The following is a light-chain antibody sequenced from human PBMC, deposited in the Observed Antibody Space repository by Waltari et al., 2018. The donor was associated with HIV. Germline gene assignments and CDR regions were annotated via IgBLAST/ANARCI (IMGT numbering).Light chain of an antibody. V-gene: IGLV2-23*02. CDR2: GFN. Sequence: QSALIQLPSFYRSPGESIILSFTGASNNIGGYNLVSWYQQHPGRAPKLIIYGFNTRPSDVVSRFSDSKSGNTAALTISGLQAEDEAVYFCCSYAGADTPVVFGGGTKLTVL. CDR1: SNNIGGYNL. CDR3: CSYAGADTPVV. J-gene: IGLJ2*01.